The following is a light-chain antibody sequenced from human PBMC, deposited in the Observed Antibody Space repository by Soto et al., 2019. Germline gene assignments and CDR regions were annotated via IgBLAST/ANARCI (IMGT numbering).Light chain of an antibody. V-gene: IGKV1-9*01. J-gene: IGKJ3*01. Sequence: DIQLTQSPSFLSASVGDRVTISCRASQGIYSYVAWYQQKPGKAPKVLIYAASTLQSGVPSRFSGSGSGTEFTLTIISLKPEDVATDYCQQFNSYPITFGPGTKVDIK. CDR2: AAS. CDR1: QGIYSY. CDR3: QQFNSYPIT.